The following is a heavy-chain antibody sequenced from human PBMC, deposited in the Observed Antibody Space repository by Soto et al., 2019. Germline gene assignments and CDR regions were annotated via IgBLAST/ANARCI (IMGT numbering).Heavy chain of an antibody. CDR1: GGSISSGDYY. CDR3: AREDGVTTKNRDFDY. V-gene: IGHV4-30-4*01. CDR2: IYYSGST. D-gene: IGHD4-17*01. J-gene: IGHJ4*02. Sequence: QVQLQESGPGLVKPSQTLSLTCTVSGGSISSGDYYWSWIRQPPGKGLEWIGYIYYSGSTYYNPSLKSRVTLSVDTSKNQFSLKLSSVTAADTAVYYCAREDGVTTKNRDFDYWGQGTLVTVSS.